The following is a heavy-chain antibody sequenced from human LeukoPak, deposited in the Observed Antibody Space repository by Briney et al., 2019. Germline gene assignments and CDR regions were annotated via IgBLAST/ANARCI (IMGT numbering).Heavy chain of an antibody. CDR1: GFSISGHW. J-gene: IGHJ6*02. CDR2: INADGSEK. Sequence: SGGSLRLSCAASGFSISGHWQTWVRQTPGKGLEWVAPINADGSEKSYVGSVKGRFTISKDSVENSVTLQMNSLRVEDTGVYYCGRGHYGLDVWGQGATVTVSS. V-gene: IGHV3-7*01. CDR3: GRGHYGLDV.